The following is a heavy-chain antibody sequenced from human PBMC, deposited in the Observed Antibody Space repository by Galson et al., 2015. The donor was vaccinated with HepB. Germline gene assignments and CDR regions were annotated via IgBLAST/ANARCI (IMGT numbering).Heavy chain of an antibody. V-gene: IGHV3-33*01. CDR3: AREWERLGGAFDI. CDR1: GFTFSSYG. Sequence: SLRLSCAASGFTFSSYGMHWVRQAPGKGLEWVAVIWYDGSNKYYADSVKGRFTISRDNSKNTLYLQMNSLRAEDTAVYYCAREWERLGGAFDIWGQGTMVTVSS. D-gene: IGHD1-26*01. CDR2: IWYDGSNK. J-gene: IGHJ3*02.